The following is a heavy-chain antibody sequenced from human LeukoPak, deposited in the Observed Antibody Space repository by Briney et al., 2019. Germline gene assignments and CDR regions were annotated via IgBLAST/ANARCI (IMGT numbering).Heavy chain of an antibody. CDR2: VHLDGRT. V-gene: IGHV4-4*02. Sequence: ASETLSLTCGVSGGSVTSTNWWTWVRQPPGKGLEWIGEVHLDGRTNYNPSLKSRLTMTVDLSENHVSLKLTSVTAADTAVYYCAREGGFYRPLDYSGQGTLVTVSS. J-gene: IGHJ4*02. CDR3: AREGGFYRPLDY. CDR1: GGSVTSTNW. D-gene: IGHD3-3*01.